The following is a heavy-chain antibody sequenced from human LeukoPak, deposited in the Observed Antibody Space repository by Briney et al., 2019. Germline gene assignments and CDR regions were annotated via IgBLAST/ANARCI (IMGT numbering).Heavy chain of an antibody. CDR2: ISSSSSYI. Sequence: GGSLRLSCAASGFTFSSYSMNWVRQAPGKGLEWVSSISSSSSYIYYADSVKGRFTISRDNAKNSLYLQMNSLRAEDTAVYYCARDYRYCSGGSCYSAYYYGMDVWGQGTTVTVSS. CDR3: ARDYRYCSGGSCYSAYYYGMDV. J-gene: IGHJ6*02. D-gene: IGHD2-15*01. V-gene: IGHV3-21*01. CDR1: GFTFSSYS.